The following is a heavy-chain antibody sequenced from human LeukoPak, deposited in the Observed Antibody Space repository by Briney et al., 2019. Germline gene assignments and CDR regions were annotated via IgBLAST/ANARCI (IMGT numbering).Heavy chain of an antibody. CDR1: GFTFSSYA. V-gene: IGHV3-7*03. Sequence: GGSLRLSCAASGFTFSSYAMTWVRQAPGKGLEWVAHIKEDGSAENYVDSVKGRFSISRDNAKSSLYLQMNSLRVEDTAVYYCVRDSGWFHFDYWGQGILVTVSP. CDR2: IKEDGSAE. CDR3: VRDSGWFHFDY. J-gene: IGHJ4*02. D-gene: IGHD6-19*01.